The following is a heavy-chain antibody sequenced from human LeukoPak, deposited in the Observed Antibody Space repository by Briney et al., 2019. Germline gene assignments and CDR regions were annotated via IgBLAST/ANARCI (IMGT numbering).Heavy chain of an antibody. V-gene: IGHV3-7*01. CDR3: ARDREEMVRAPYAFGI. CDR1: GFTFSKYW. CDR2: IKQDESEK. Sequence: GGSLRLSCAASGFTFSKYWMTWVRQAPGKGLEWVANIKQDESEKYYADSVKGRFSVSRDNGKSSLYLQMNSLRAEDTAVYYCARDREEMVRAPYAFGIWGQGGDGHRLF. D-gene: IGHD3-10*01. J-gene: IGHJ3*02.